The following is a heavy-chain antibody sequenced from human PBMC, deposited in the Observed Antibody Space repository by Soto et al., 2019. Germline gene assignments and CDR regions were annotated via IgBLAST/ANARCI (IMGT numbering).Heavy chain of an antibody. CDR3: SGGVGDAF. CDR1: ESTVSRDW. J-gene: IGHJ4*02. V-gene: IGHV3-7*04. CDR2: INQDGSEK. Sequence: EVHLVESGGGLVQTGGSLRLSCAIFESTVSRDWMNWVRQAPGKGLEWVAHINQDGSEKYYVDSVKGRFTISRDNAKKSLYLQMNILRPADTAMYYCSGGVGDAFWGQGTLVTVSS. D-gene: IGHD1-26*01.